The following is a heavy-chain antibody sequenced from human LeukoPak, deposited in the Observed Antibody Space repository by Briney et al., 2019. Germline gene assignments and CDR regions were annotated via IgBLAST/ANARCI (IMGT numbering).Heavy chain of an antibody. CDR2: ISSRGSTI. J-gene: IGHJ6*04. CDR1: GFTFSSYS. V-gene: IGHV3-48*04. D-gene: IGHD3-10*02. CDR3: AELGITMIGGV. Sequence: GGSLRLSCAASGFTFSSYSMNWVRQAPGKGMEWVSYISSRGSTIYYAGSVNGRFTISRDNAKNSLYLQMNSLRAEDTAVYYCAELGITMIGGVWGKGTTVTISS.